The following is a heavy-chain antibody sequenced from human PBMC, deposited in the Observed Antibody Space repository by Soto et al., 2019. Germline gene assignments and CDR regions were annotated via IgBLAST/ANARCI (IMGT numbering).Heavy chain of an antibody. D-gene: IGHD3-3*01. CDR1: GFVVRDYY. V-gene: IGHV3-53*01. J-gene: IGHJ3*02. CDR2: FLIGGDT. CDR3: AREPLWSGPLPLDAFDI. Sequence: GGSLRLSCAASGFVVRDYYMSWVRQAPGKGLEWVAVFLIGGDTHYGESVKGRFTISRDNSKNTLYLQMNSLRAEDTAVYYCAREPLWSGPLPLDAFDICDQGTMITVS.